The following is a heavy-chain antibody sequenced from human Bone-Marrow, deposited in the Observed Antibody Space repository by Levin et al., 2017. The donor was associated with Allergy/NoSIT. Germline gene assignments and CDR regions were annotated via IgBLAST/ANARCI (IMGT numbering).Heavy chain of an antibody. CDR1: GFTFDDFA. CDR2: IDWNSAII. V-gene: IGHV3-9*01. J-gene: IGHJ5*02. Sequence: SLKISCAASGFTFDDFATHWVRQVPGRGLEWVSGIDWNSAIIGYADSVKGRVTISRDNARNSVYLQMNSLRREDTALYYCVKGGVVGGQREDFLDPWGQGTQVAVSS. CDR3: VKGGVVGGQREDFLDP. D-gene: IGHD1-26*01.